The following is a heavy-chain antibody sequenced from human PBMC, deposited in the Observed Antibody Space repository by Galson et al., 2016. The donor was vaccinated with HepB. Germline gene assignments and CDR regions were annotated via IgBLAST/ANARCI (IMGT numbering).Heavy chain of an antibody. D-gene: IGHD2-8*01. V-gene: IGHV3-11*01. CDR2: ISSRGGTI. Sequence: FLRLSCAASGFIFGDYYMNWIRQAPGKGLEWISFISSRGGTIKYTDSVKGRFSVSRDNATNTQYLQMNSLRTDDTAVYYCATMSCRRNVCRGRYFYFWGQGTLVTVSS. CDR1: GFIFGDYY. CDR3: ATMSCRRNVCRGRYFYF. J-gene: IGHJ4*02.